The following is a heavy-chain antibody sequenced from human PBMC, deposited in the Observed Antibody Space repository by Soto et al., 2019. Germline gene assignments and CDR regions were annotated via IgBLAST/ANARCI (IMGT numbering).Heavy chain of an antibody. D-gene: IGHD3-22*01. Sequence: PSLTCAVSGYSISSGYYWGWIRQPPGKGLEWIGSIYHSGSTYYNPSLKSRGAISVDTSKNQFSLKLSSVTAADTAVYYCARDGYDSSGYLTYWGHGTLVTVSS. J-gene: IGHJ4*01. CDR3: ARDGYDSSGYLTY. V-gene: IGHV4-38-2*02. CDR2: IYHSGST. CDR1: GYSISSGYY.